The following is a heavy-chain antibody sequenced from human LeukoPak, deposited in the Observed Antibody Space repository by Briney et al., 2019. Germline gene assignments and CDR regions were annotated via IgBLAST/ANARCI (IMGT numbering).Heavy chain of an antibody. D-gene: IGHD4-23*01. J-gene: IGHJ4*02. V-gene: IGHV4-4*07. CDR3: ARDRTYGGNSGFDY. CDR2: IYSSGST. Sequence: SETLSLTCTVSGGSISSYYWSWIRQPAGKGLEWIGRIYSSGSTNYNPSLKSRVTMSVDTSKGQFSLKLSSVTAADTAVYYCARDRTYGGNSGFDYWGQGTLVTVSS. CDR1: GGSISSYY.